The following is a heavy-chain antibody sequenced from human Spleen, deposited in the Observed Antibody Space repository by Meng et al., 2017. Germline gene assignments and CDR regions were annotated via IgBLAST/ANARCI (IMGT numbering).Heavy chain of an antibody. CDR2: IYHSGST. V-gene: IGHV4-4*03. CDR1: CGSLSTNTG. D-gene: IGHD3-10*01. Sequence: QGQLQGCAHGRGKPPAAPLLPSCVSCGSLSTNTGWSWGRRPPGKGQELIGEIYHSGSTNYNPSPKSRVTMSVDKSTNQFSLKLSSVTAADTAVYYCASQVFSGLNWFGPWGQGTLVTVSS. CDR3: ASQVFSGLNWFGP. J-gene: IGHJ5*02.